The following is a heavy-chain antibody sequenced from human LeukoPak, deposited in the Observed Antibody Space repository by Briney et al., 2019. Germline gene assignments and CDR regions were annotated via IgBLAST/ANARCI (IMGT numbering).Heavy chain of an antibody. V-gene: IGHV4-59*08. Sequence: SETLSLTCTVSGGSISSYYWSWIRQPPGKGLEWIGYIYYSGSTNYNPSLKSRVTISVDTSKNQFSLKLSSVTAADTAMYYCARSDYAGDYFDYWGQGTLVTVSS. CDR1: GGSISSYY. J-gene: IGHJ4*02. CDR3: ARSDYAGDYFDY. CDR2: IYYSGST. D-gene: IGHD4-17*01.